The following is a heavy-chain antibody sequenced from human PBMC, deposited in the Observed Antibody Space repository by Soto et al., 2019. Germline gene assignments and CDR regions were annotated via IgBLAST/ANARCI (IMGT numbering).Heavy chain of an antibody. D-gene: IGHD2-15*01. Sequence: QVQLVQSGAEVKKPGSSVKASCKASGGTFSSYTISWVRQAPGQGLEWMGRIIPILGIANYAQKFQGRVTITADKSTSTAYMELSSLRSEDTAVYYCASEYCSGGSCYSFWFDPWGQGTLVTVSS. CDR3: ASEYCSGGSCYSFWFDP. CDR1: GGTFSSYT. V-gene: IGHV1-69*02. J-gene: IGHJ5*02. CDR2: IIPILGIA.